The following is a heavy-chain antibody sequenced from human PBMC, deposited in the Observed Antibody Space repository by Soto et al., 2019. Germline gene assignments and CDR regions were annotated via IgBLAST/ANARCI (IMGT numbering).Heavy chain of an antibody. CDR1: GGSISGYY. J-gene: IGHJ6*02. D-gene: IGHD6-13*01. CDR3: ARQQLPPFYYALDV. Sequence: QVQLQESGPGLVKPSDTLSLTCTVSGGSISGYYWSWIRQPPGKGLEYIGYIYYRGSTNYNPSLKSRVTMSVDTSRNQFSLKVNSVTAADTVVYYCARQQLPPFYYALDVWGQGTTVTVSS. CDR2: IYYRGST. V-gene: IGHV4-59*07.